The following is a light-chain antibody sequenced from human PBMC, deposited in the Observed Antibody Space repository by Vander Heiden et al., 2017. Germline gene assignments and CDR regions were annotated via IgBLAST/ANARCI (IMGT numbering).Light chain of an antibody. CDR1: QSISCW. CDR3: QQYNSYSALT. J-gene: IGKJ4*01. CDR2: DAS. Sequence: DIQMTQSPSTLSASVGDRVTSTCLASQSISCWLAWYQQKPGKAHKLLIYDASSLESGVPSRFRGSGSGTEFTLTISSLQPDDFATYYCQQYNSYSALTFGGGTKVEIK. V-gene: IGKV1-5*01.